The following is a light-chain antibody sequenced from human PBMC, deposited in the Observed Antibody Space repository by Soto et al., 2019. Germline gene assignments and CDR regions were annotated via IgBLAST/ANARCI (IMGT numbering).Light chain of an antibody. CDR2: RAS. CDR3: QHYDTCPYT. J-gene: IGKJ2*01. Sequence: DIQMTQSPSTLSASVGGRVTISCRASQSINNLLAWYQQKPGKAPNLLIYRASSLESGVPSRFSGSGSGTDFTLTISSLQPDDFATYYCQHYDTCPYTFGQGTKLEIK. CDR1: QSINNL. V-gene: IGKV1-5*03.